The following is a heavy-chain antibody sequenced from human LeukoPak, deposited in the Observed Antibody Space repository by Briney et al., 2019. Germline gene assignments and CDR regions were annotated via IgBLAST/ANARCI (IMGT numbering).Heavy chain of an antibody. J-gene: IGHJ4*02. CDR3: ARESLNAGFDY. V-gene: IGHV1-69*06. CDR1: GGSFSSYA. CDR2: ISPIFGTA. Sequence: EAAVKVSCKASGGSFSSYAISWVRQAPGQGLEWMGGISPIFGTANYAQKFQGRVTITADKSTSTAYMELSSLRSEDTAVYYCARESLNAGFDYWGQGTLVTVSS. D-gene: IGHD2-8*01.